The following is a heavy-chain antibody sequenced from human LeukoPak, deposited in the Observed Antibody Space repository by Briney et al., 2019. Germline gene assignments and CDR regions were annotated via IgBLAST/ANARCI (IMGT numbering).Heavy chain of an antibody. Sequence: VASVKVSCKASGYTFTGYYLHWVRQAPGQGLEWMGWINPNSGGTNYAQKFQGRVTMTRDTSSSTAYMELSRLRSDDTAVYYCAREAVAELYYFDYWGQGTLVTVSS. V-gene: IGHV1-2*02. D-gene: IGHD6-19*01. CDR3: AREAVAELYYFDY. CDR2: INPNSGGT. CDR1: GYTFTGYY. J-gene: IGHJ4*02.